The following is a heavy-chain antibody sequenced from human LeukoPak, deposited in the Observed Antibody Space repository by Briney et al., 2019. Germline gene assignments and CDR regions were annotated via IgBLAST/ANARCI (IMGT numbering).Heavy chain of an antibody. Sequence: SETLSLTCAVYGGSLSGYYWSWIRQPPGKGLEWIGEINHSGSTNYNPSLKSRVTISVDTSENQFSLKVSSMTAADTAVYYCARAYSSGWYYFDYWGQGTLVTVSS. J-gene: IGHJ4*02. CDR2: INHSGST. D-gene: IGHD6-19*01. CDR3: ARAYSSGWYYFDY. V-gene: IGHV4-34*01. CDR1: GGSLSGYY.